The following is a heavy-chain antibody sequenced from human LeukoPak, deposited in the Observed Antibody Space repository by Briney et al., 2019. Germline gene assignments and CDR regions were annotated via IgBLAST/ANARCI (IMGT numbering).Heavy chain of an antibody. CDR2: ISTNSGGT. CDR3: ARDPSRITMIVGYSMPTYYMDV. CDR1: GYTFTGYY. V-gene: IGHV1-2*07. J-gene: IGHJ6*03. Sequence: GASVKVSCKASGYTFTGYYMHWVRQAPRQGLEWMGWISTNSGGTNYAHKFQGRVTMTRDTSISTAYMELSRLRSDDTAVYYCARDPSRITMIVGYSMPTYYMDVWGKGTTVTISS. D-gene: IGHD3-22*01.